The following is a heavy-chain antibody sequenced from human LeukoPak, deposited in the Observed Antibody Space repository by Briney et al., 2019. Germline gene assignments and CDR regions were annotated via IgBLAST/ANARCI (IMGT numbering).Heavy chain of an antibody. CDR3: ARVPRAAAGTDYYYYMDV. Sequence: ASVKVSCKASGYTFTSYGISWVRQAPGQGPEWMGWISAYNGNTNYAQKLQGRVTMTTDTSTSTAYMELRSLRSDDTAVYYCARVPRAAAGTDYYYYMDVWGKGTTVTVSS. J-gene: IGHJ6*03. V-gene: IGHV1-18*01. CDR2: ISAYNGNT. D-gene: IGHD6-13*01. CDR1: GYTFTSYG.